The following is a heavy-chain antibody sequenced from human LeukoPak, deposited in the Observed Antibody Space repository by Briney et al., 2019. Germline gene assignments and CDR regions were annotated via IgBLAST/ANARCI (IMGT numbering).Heavy chain of an antibody. CDR1: GYSFSDYW. CDR2: IYPGDSDV. D-gene: IGHD6-19*01. J-gene: IGHJ5*01. V-gene: IGHV5-51*01. Sequence: GESLKISCKGSGYSFSDYWIGWVRQMPGKGLEWMGIIYPGDSDVRYNPSFQGQVTISTDKSISTAYLQWSSLKASDSAMYYCARGSGWFGYWGQGTLVTVSS. CDR3: ARGSGWFGY.